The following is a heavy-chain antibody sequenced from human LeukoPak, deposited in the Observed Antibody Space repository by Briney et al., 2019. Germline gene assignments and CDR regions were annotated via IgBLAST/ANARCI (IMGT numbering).Heavy chain of an antibody. D-gene: IGHD3-22*01. CDR1: GGSISSYY. J-gene: IGHJ3*02. V-gene: IGHV4-4*07. CDR2: IYTSGST. CDR3: ARYYDSSGYQGIDAFDI. Sequence: SETLSLTCTVSGGSISSYYWSWIRQPAGKGLEWIGRIYTSGSTNYNPSLKSRVTMSVDTSKNQFSLKLSSVTAADTAVYYRARYYDSSGYQGIDAFDIWGQGTMVTVSS.